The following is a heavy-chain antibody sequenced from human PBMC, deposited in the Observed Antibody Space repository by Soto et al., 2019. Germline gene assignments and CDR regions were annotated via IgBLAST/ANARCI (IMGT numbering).Heavy chain of an antibody. V-gene: IGHV3-7*01. J-gene: IGHJ4*02. CDR3: ARSLL. CDR2: INEDGSEM. Sequence: EVQMVESGGGLVQPGGSLRLSCAASGFAFSRYWMYWVRQATGMGLEWVANINEDGSEMNYVDSVKGRFTISRDNAKTSLYLQMNSLRVEDTAVYYCARSLLRGQGTLVSVSS. CDR1: GFAFSRYW.